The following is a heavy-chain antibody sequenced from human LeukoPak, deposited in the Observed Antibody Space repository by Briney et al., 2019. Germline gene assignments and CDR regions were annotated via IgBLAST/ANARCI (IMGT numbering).Heavy chain of an antibody. Sequence: SETLSLTCTVSGGSISSSSYYWGWIRQPPGKGLEWIGSIYYSGSTYYNPSLKSRVTISVDTSKNQFSLKLSSVTAADTAVYYCARLEGIAAAGLFNWFDPWGQGTLVTVSS. J-gene: IGHJ5*02. CDR3: ARLEGIAAAGLFNWFDP. CDR2: IYYSGST. D-gene: IGHD6-13*01. V-gene: IGHV4-39*07. CDR1: GGSISSSSYY.